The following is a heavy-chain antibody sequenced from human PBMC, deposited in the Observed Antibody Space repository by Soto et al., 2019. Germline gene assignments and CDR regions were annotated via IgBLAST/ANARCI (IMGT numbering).Heavy chain of an antibody. CDR3: ARGEQYYDSSGYYLNWFDP. J-gene: IGHJ5*02. V-gene: IGHV4-30-2*01. CDR2: IYHSGST. CDR1: GGSISSGGYS. D-gene: IGHD3-22*01. Sequence: PSETLSLTCAVSGGSISSGGYSWSWIRQPPGKGLEWIGYIYHSGSTYYNPSLKSRVTISVDRSKNQFSLKLSSVTAADTAVYYCARGEQYYDSSGYYLNWFDPWGQGTRVTVSS.